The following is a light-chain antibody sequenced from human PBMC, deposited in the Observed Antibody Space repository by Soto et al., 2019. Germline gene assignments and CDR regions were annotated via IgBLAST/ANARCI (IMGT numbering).Light chain of an antibody. CDR2: DAS. CDR3: QHRMNWPLT. Sequence: EVVLTQSPATLSLSPGERATLSCRASQNIRSYLAWFRQKPGQAPRLLIYDASNRASGTPARISGSGSGTDFTLTISSLEPEDFAVYYCQHRMNWPLTFGQGTRLEIK. V-gene: IGKV3-11*01. J-gene: IGKJ5*01. CDR1: QNIRSY.